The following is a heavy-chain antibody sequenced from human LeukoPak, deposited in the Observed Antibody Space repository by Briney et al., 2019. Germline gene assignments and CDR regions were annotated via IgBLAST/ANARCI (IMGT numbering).Heavy chain of an antibody. V-gene: IGHV1-69*13. Sequence: ASVKVSCKASGGTFSSYAISWVRQAPGQGLEWMGGIIPIFGTANYAQKFQGRVTITADESTSTAYMELSSLRSEDTAVYYCARGESYYCSGGSCYFDYWGQGTLVTVSS. CDR3: ARGESYYCSGGSCYFDY. J-gene: IGHJ4*02. D-gene: IGHD2-15*01. CDR1: GGTFSSYA. CDR2: IIPIFGTA.